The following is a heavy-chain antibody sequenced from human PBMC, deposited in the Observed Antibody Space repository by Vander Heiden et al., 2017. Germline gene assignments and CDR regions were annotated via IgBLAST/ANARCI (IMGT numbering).Heavy chain of an antibody. CDR1: GFTFSRSG. CDR2: IWYDGSNK. V-gene: IGHV3-33*01. CDR3: ARDGPYSSSPAGNYFDY. Sequence: QVQLVESGGGVVQPGRPLRLSCAASGFTFSRSGMHWVRKAPGKGLEWVAVIWYDGSNKYYADSVKGRFTISRDNSKNTLYLQMNSLRAEDTAVYYCARDGPYSSSPAGNYFDYWGQGTLVTVSS. J-gene: IGHJ4*02. D-gene: IGHD6-13*01.